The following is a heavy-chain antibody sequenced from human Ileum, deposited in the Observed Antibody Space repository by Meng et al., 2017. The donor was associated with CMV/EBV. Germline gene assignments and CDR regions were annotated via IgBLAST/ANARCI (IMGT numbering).Heavy chain of an antibody. CDR3: ARGSLAVPRTSLTFDY. J-gene: IGHJ4*02. CDR2: INHRETT. V-gene: IGHV4-34*01. CDR1: GGSLSGSY. D-gene: IGHD6-19*01. Sequence: QGALQQGGAGLLKPSGTLSLTCAGDGGSLSGSYWSWIRQPPGKGLEWIGKINHRETTYYNSSLKSRVSISLDTSRNQFSLTLRSVTAADTAVYYCARGSLAVPRTSLTFDYWGQGILVTVSS.